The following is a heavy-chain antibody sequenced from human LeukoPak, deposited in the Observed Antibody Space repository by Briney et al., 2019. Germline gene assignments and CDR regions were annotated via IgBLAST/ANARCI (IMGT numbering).Heavy chain of an antibody. D-gene: IGHD3-22*01. CDR2: IRYDGSNK. V-gene: IGHV3-30*02. Sequence: GGSLRLSCAASGFTFSSYGMHWVRQAPGKGLEGVAFIRYDGSNKYYADSVKGRFTISRDNSKNTLYLQMNNLRVEDTAVYYCARVGDYENSGSQPFDYWGQGTLVTVSS. J-gene: IGHJ4*02. CDR1: GFTFSSYG. CDR3: ARVGDYENSGSQPFDY.